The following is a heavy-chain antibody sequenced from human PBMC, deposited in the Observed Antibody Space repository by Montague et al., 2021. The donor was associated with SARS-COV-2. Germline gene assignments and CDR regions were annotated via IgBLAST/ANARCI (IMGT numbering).Heavy chain of an antibody. CDR1: GGSISSSSYY. J-gene: IGHJ4*02. CDR3: ARQGGYCSGGSCYGPFDY. D-gene: IGHD2-15*01. V-gene: IGHV4-39*01. CDR2: INYSGTT. Sequence: SETLSLTCTVSGGSISSSSYYWGWIRQPPGQGLEWMGSINYSGTTYYNPSLKSPVTISVDTSKNQFSLKLSSVTAADTAVYYCARQGGYCSGGSCYGPFDYWGQGTLVTVSS.